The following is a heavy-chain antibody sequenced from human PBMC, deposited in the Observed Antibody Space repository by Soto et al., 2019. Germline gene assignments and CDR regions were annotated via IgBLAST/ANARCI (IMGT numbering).Heavy chain of an antibody. CDR2: INQDGSEK. V-gene: IGHV3-7*03. CDR1: RFTFSNYW. D-gene: IGHD6-19*01. Sequence: GGSLRLSCTASRFTFSNYWMSWVRQAPGKGLEWVANINQDGSEKNYVDSVKGRFTISRDNAKNSVYLQMNSLRAEDTAVYYCARDIGWSKLDYWGQGTLVTVSS. CDR3: ARDIGWSKLDY. J-gene: IGHJ4*02.